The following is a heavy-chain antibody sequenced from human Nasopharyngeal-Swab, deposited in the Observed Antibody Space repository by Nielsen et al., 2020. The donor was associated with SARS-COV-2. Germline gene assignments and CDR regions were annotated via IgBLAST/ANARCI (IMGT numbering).Heavy chain of an antibody. D-gene: IGHD3-10*02. J-gene: IGHJ3*02. CDR1: GGSISSYY. Sequence: SETLSLTGTVSGGSISSYYWSWIRQPPGKGLEWTGYIYYSGSTNYNPSLKSRVTISVDTTKNQFSLKLSSVTAADTAVYYCARHGAAGTMSAFDIWGQGTMVTVSS. CDR2: IYYSGST. CDR3: ARHGAAGTMSAFDI. V-gene: IGHV4-59*08.